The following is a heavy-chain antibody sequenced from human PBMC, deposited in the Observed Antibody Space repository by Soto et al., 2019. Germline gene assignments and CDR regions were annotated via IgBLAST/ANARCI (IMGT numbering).Heavy chain of an antibody. D-gene: IGHD3-3*01. V-gene: IGHV4-34*01. CDR3: ARGDYDFWSGPSDY. J-gene: IGHJ4*02. Sequence: SATLSLTCAVYGGSFSCYYWSWIRQPPGKGLEWIGEINHSGSTNYNPSLKSRVTISVDTSKNQFSLKLSSVTAADTAVYYCARGDYDFWSGPSDYWGQGTLVTVSS. CDR2: INHSGST. CDR1: GGSFSCYY.